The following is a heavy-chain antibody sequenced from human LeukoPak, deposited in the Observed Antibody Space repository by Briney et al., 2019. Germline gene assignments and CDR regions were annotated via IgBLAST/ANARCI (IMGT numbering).Heavy chain of an antibody. V-gene: IGHV4-39*07. CDR1: GGSISSSSYH. CDR2: IYYSGST. CDR3: ARLKGGTRGHFLREFDY. D-gene: IGHD3-16*01. J-gene: IGHJ4*02. Sequence: PSETLSLTCTVSGGSISSSSYHWGWIRQPPGKGLEWIGTIYYSGSTYYNPSLKSRVTISVDTSKNQFSLKLSSVTAADTAVYYCARLKGGTRGHFLREFDYWGQGALVTVSS.